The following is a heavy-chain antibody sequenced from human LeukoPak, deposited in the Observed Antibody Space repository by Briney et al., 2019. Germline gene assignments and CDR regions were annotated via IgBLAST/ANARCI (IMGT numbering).Heavy chain of an antibody. CDR1: GYTFTSYA. D-gene: IGHD2-21*01. CDR3: ARDAVIPRGPYYYYGMDV. CDR2: INAGNGNT. Sequence: GASVRVSCKASGYTFTSYAMHWVRQAPGQRLEWMGWINAGNGNTKYSQKFQGRVTITRDTSASTAYMELSSLRSEDTAVYYCARDAVIPRGPYYYYGMDVWGQGTTVTVSS. J-gene: IGHJ6*02. V-gene: IGHV1-3*01.